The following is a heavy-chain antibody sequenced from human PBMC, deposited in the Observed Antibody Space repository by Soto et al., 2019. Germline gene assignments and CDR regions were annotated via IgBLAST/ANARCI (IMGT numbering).Heavy chain of an antibody. Sequence: GGSLRLSCAASGFTFSTYAMTWVRQAPGRGLEWVSSISGSGDTTYYADSVEGRFTISRDNSKNTLYLQMNSLRAEDTAIYYCAKVKTWTYLDYWGQGTLVTVSS. V-gene: IGHV3-23*01. CDR3: AKVKTWTYLDY. CDR2: ISGSGDTT. CDR1: GFTFSTYA. J-gene: IGHJ4*02. D-gene: IGHD5-12*01.